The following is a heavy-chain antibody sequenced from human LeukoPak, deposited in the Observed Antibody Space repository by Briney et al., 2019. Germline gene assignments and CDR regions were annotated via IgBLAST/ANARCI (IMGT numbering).Heavy chain of an antibody. Sequence: ASVKVSCKASGYTFTGYYMHWVRQAPGQGLEWMGWINPNSGGTNYAQKFQGRVTMTRDTSISTAYMELSSLRSEDTAVYYCARDPGGRDGYRDYWGQGTLVTVSS. CDR1: GYTFTGYY. CDR2: INPNSGGT. D-gene: IGHD5-24*01. CDR3: ARDPGGRDGYRDY. V-gene: IGHV1-2*02. J-gene: IGHJ4*02.